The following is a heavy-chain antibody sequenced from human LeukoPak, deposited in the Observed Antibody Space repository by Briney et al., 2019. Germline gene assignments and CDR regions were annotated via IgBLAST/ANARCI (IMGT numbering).Heavy chain of an antibody. CDR3: ARDFGYSSSWYYYYMDV. CDR1: GYTFTSYG. V-gene: IGHV1-18*01. J-gene: IGHJ6*03. Sequence: ASVKVSCKASGYTFTSYGISWVRQAPGQGLEWMGWISAYNGNTNYAQKLQGRVTMTTDTSTSTAYMELSSLRSEDTAVYYCARDFGYSSSWYYYYMDVWGKGTTVTVSS. CDR2: ISAYNGNT. D-gene: IGHD6-13*01.